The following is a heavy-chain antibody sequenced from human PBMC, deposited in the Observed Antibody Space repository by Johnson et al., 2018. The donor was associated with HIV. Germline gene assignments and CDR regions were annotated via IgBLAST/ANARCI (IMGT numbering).Heavy chain of an antibody. CDR3: ARSPLYDTTVFDI. J-gene: IGHJ3*02. CDR2: IGTAGDT. Sequence: VQLVESGGGLVQPGGSLRLSCAASGFTVSSNYMSWVRQAPGKGLEWVSVIGTAGDTYYPGSVKGRFTISRENAKNSLYLQMNSLRVGDTAVYYCARSPLYDTTVFDIWGQGTRVTVSS. CDR1: GFTVSSNY. D-gene: IGHD4-11*01. V-gene: IGHV3-13*01.